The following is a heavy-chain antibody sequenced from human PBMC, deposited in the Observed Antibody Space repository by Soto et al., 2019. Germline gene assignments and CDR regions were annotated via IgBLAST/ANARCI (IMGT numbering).Heavy chain of an antibody. J-gene: IGHJ5*02. V-gene: IGHV1-2*02. CDR1: GYTFIGYF. CDR2: INPYSGGA. D-gene: IGHD3-10*01. CDR3: ARVIRGAYYNSPLDT. Sequence: GASVKVSCKASGYTFIGYFMHWVRQAPGQGLEWMGWINPYSGGADYAQSLQGRVTMTRDTSISTVYMELSRLRFDDTAVYYCARVIRGAYYNSPLDTWGQGTVVTVSS.